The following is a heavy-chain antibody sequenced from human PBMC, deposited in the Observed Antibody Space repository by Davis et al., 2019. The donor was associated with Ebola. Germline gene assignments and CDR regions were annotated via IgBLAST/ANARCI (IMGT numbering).Heavy chain of an antibody. CDR1: GFTFSTYW. J-gene: IGHJ6*02. CDR2: IWYDGSNK. D-gene: IGHD4-17*01. CDR3: ARERTFEGTVFFYYYYGMDV. V-gene: IGHV3-33*08. Sequence: PGGSLRLSCAASGFTFSTYWMSWVRQAPGKGLEWVAVIWYDGSNKYYADSVKGRFTISRDNSKNTLYLQMNSLRAEDTAVYYCARERTFEGTVFFYYYYGMDVWGQGTTVTVSS.